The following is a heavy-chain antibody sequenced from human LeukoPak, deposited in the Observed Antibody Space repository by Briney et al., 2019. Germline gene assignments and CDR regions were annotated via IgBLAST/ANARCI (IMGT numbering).Heavy chain of an antibody. Sequence: PSETLSLTCTVSGGSISSGGYYWSWIRQHPGKGLEWIGYIYYSGSTSYNPSLKSRVTISVDTSKNQFSLKLSSVTAADTAVYYCARLRRDLRFLEAGNWFDPWGQGTLVTVSS. CDR2: IYYSGST. V-gene: IGHV4-31*03. D-gene: IGHD3-3*01. CDR1: GGSISSGGYY. CDR3: ARLRRDLRFLEAGNWFDP. J-gene: IGHJ5*02.